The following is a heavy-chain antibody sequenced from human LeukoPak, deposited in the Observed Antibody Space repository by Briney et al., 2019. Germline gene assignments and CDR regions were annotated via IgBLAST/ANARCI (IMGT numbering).Heavy chain of an antibody. Sequence: GGSLRLSCAASGFTFSSYSMNWVRQAPWKGLEWVSSISSSSSYIYYADSVKGRFTISRDNAKNSLYLQMNSLRAEDTAVYYCARVWGTPSRFDPWGQGTLVTVSS. CDR1: GFTFSSYS. J-gene: IGHJ5*02. V-gene: IGHV3-21*01. CDR3: ARVWGTPSRFDP. D-gene: IGHD3-16*01. CDR2: ISSSSSYI.